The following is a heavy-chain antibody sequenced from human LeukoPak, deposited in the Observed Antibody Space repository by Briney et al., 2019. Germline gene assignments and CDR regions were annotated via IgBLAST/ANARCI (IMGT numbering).Heavy chain of an antibody. Sequence: GGSLRLSCAASGFTFSSYAMSWVRQAPGKGLEWVSAISSSGGSTYYADSVKGRFTISRDNSKNTLYLQMNSLRANDTAVYYCAKLLNDYGDYYFDYWGQGTLVTVSS. CDR2: ISSSGGST. D-gene: IGHD4-17*01. V-gene: IGHV3-23*01. J-gene: IGHJ4*02. CDR1: GFTFSSYA. CDR3: AKLLNDYGDYYFDY.